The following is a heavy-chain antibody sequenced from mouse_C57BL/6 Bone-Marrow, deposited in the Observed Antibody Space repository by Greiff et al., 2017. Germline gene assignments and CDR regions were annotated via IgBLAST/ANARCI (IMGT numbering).Heavy chain of an antibody. Sequence: EVQVVESGEGLVKPGGSLKLSCAASGFTFSSYAMSWVRQTPEKRLEWVAYISSGGDYIYYADTVKGRFTISRDNARNTLYLQMSSLKSEDTAMYYCTRDRDYYGRGYYFDYWGQGTTLTVSS. CDR2: ISSGGDYI. V-gene: IGHV5-9-1*02. CDR3: TRDRDYYGRGYYFDY. J-gene: IGHJ2*01. CDR1: GFTFSSYA. D-gene: IGHD1-1*01.